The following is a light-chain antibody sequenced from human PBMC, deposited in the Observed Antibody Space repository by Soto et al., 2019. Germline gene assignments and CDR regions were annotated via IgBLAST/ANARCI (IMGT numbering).Light chain of an antibody. Sequence: QSVLTQPPSVSGSPGQSVTISCTETSTDFVGYNRVSWYQQPPGTAPKLMIYEVSKRPSGVPDRFSGSKSGNTASLTISGLQAADEADYFCCSYTTSSTLVCGTGTKVAVL. CDR2: EVS. V-gene: IGLV2-18*02. CDR1: STDFVGYNR. CDR3: CSYTTSSTLV. J-gene: IGLJ1*01.